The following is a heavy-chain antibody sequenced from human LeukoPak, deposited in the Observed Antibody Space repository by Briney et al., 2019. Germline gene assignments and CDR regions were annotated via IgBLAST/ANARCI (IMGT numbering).Heavy chain of an antibody. CDR3: AKDRRQLWLLGDAFDI. V-gene: IGHV3-33*06. Sequence: PGGSLRLSCAASGFTFSSYGMHWVRQAPGKGLEWVAVIWYDGSNKYYADSVKGRFTISRGNSKNTLYLQMNSLRAEDTAVYYCAKDRRQLWLLGDAFDIWGQGTMVTVSS. CDR1: GFTFSSYG. J-gene: IGHJ3*02. D-gene: IGHD5-18*01. CDR2: IWYDGSNK.